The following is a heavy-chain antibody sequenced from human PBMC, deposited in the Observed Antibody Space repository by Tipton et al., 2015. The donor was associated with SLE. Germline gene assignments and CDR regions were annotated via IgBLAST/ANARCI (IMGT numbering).Heavy chain of an antibody. D-gene: IGHD6-13*01. CDR3: ARVGSSSWMNWFDP. CDR1: GGSISSYY. Sequence: TLSLTCTVSGGSISSYYWSWIRQPPGKGLEWIGEINHSGSTNYNPSLKSRVTISVDTSKNQFSLKLSSVTAADTAVYYCARVGSSSWMNWFDPWGQGTLVTVSS. CDR2: INHSGST. V-gene: IGHV4-34*01. J-gene: IGHJ5*02.